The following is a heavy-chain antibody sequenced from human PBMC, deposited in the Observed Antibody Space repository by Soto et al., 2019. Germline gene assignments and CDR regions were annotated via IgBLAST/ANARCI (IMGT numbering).Heavy chain of an antibody. J-gene: IGHJ2*01. V-gene: IGHV4-34*01. Sequence: SETLSLTCAVYGGSFSGYYWSWIRQPPGKGLEWIGEINHSGSTNYNPSLKSRVTISVDTSKNQFSLKLSSVTAADTAVYSCATIPGSATDHNRNLSKSNTQTWPQLSGCSFAEKTCSWNCLW. CDR3: ATIPGSATDHNRNLSKSNTQTWPQLSGCSFAEKTCSWNCL. CDR1: GGSFSGYY. CDR2: INHSGST. D-gene: IGHD2-15*01.